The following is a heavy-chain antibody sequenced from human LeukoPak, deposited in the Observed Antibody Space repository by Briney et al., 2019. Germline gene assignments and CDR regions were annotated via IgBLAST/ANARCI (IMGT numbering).Heavy chain of an antibody. V-gene: IGHV4-34*01. J-gene: IGHJ6*02. CDR1: GGSFSGYY. CDR2: INHSGST. D-gene: IGHD4-4*01. Sequence: KSSETLSLTCAVYGGSFSGYYWSWIRQPPGKGLEWIGEINHSGSTNYNPSLKSRVTISVDTSKNQFSLKLSSVTAADTAVYYCARGGLVYSKPSRYYGMDVWGQGTTVTVSS. CDR3: ARGGLVYSKPSRYYGMDV.